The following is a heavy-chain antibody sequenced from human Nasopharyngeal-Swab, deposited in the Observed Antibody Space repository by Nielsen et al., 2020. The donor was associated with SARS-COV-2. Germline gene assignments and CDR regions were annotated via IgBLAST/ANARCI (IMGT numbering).Heavy chain of an antibody. J-gene: IGHJ5*02. CDR2: INAGNGNT. V-gene: IGHV1-3*01. D-gene: IGHD3-9*01. CDR3: ARDRNVLRYFDWLGWFDP. Sequence: ASVKASCKASGYTFTSNAMHWARQAPGQRLEWTGSINAGNGNTKYSQKFQGRVTITRDTSASTAYMELSSLRSEDTAVYYCARDRNVLRYFDWLGWFDPWGQGTLVTVSS. CDR1: GYTFTSNA.